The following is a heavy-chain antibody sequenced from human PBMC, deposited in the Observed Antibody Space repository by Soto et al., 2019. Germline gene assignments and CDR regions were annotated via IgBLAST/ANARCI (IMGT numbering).Heavy chain of an antibody. CDR3: AKHAAAAAPDY. D-gene: IGHD6-13*01. CDR1: GFTFSSYA. J-gene: IGHJ4*02. CDR2: ISGSGGGT. V-gene: IGHV3-23*01. Sequence: EVQLLESGGGLVQPGGSLRLSCAASGFTFSSYAMSWVRQAPGKGLEWVSLISGSGGGTYYTDSVKGRFTISRDKSKNPLDLPMNCLRAEDTAVYYCAKHAAAAAPDYWGQGTLVTVSS.